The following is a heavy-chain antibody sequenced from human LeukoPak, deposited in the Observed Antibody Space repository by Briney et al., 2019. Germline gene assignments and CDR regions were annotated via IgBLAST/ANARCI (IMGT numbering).Heavy chain of an antibody. D-gene: IGHD3-10*01. CDR3: ERDISGVRFDF. J-gene: IGHJ4*02. Sequence: GASVKVSCRTSGYTLTTYFMHWVRQAPGQGLEWMGWVNPKSGDTNYAQNFQGRFTMTRDTSINTAYMELSSLRSDDTAVYYCERDISGVRFDFWGQGTLVTVSS. V-gene: IGHV1-2*02. CDR1: GYTLTTYF. CDR2: VNPKSGDT.